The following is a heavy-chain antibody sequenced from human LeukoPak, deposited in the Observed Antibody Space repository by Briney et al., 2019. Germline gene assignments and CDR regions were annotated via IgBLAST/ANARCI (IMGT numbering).Heavy chain of an antibody. D-gene: IGHD3-16*01. J-gene: IGHJ4*02. CDR2: ISSNGGST. CDR1: GFTFSSYA. V-gene: IGHV3-64*01. CDR3: AKDVYDYVWGTPSYFDY. Sequence: GGSLRLSCAASGFTFSSYAMHWVRQAPGKGLEYVSAISSNGGSTYYANSVKGRFTISRDNSKNTLYLQMGSLRAEDMAVYYCAKDVYDYVWGTPSYFDYWGQGTLVTVSS.